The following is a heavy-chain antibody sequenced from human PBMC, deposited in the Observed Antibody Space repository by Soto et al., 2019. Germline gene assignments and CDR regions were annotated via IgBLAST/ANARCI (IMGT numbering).Heavy chain of an antibody. Sequence: EVQLVESGGGLVKPGGSLRLSCAASGVTFSNAWMNWVRQAPGKGLEWVGRIKSKTDGGTTDYAAPVKGRFTISRDDSKNTLYLQMNSLKTEDTAVYYCGADRCLNGVCYRGWWWGQGTLVTVSS. CDR1: GVTFSNAW. V-gene: IGHV3-15*07. J-gene: IGHJ4*02. CDR2: IKSKTDGGTT. D-gene: IGHD2-8*01. CDR3: GADRCLNGVCYRGWW.